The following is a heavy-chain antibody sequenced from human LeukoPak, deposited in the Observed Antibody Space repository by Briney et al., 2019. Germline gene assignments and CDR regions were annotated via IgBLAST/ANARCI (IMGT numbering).Heavy chain of an antibody. CDR3: ARAPYYYDSSGYYPPYFDY. CDR2: INHSGST. V-gene: IGHV4-34*01. Sequence: PSETLSLTCAVYGGSFSGYYWSWIRQPPGKGLEWIGEINHSGSTNYNPSLKSRVTISVDMSKNQFSLKLSSVTAADTAVYYCARAPYYYDSSGYYPPYFDYWGQGTLVTVSS. D-gene: IGHD3-22*01. CDR1: GGSFSGYY. J-gene: IGHJ4*02.